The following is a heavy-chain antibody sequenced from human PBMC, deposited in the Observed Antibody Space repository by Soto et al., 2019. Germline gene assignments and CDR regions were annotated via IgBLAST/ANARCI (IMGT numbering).Heavy chain of an antibody. CDR3: ASTYYYDSSGYYYVGDY. D-gene: IGHD3-22*01. Sequence: QVQLVQSGAEVKKPGSSVKVSCKASGGTFSSYAISWVRQAPGQGLEWMGGIIPIFGTANYAQKFQCRVTITADKSTSTAYMELSSLRSEDTAVYYCASTYYYDSSGYYYVGDYWGQGTLVTVSS. CDR2: IIPIFGTA. V-gene: IGHV1-69*06. J-gene: IGHJ4*02. CDR1: GGTFSSYA.